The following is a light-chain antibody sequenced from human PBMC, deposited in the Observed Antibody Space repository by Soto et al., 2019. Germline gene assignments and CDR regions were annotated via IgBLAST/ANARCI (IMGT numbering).Light chain of an antibody. J-gene: IGKJ1*01. CDR3: MQGTHFPWT. Sequence: DIVMTQTPLSSPVTLGQPASISCRSSQSLVHTSGNTYLSWLHQRPGQPPRLLIYMISTRLSGVPDRFSGSGAGTDCTLKISRVEAEDVGVYYCMQGTHFPWTFGQGTEVEIK. CDR2: MIS. V-gene: IGKV2-24*01. CDR1: QSLVHTSGNTY.